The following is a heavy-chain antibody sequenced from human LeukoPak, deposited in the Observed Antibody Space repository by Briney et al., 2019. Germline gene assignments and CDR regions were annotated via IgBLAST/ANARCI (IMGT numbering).Heavy chain of an antibody. CDR2: IYYSGST. D-gene: IGHD2-15*01. J-gene: IGHJ6*04. CDR3: ARDRDKGYYGMDA. CDR1: GGSISSGDYY. V-gene: IGHV4-30-4*01. Sequence: PSETLSLTCTVSGGSISSGDYYWSWIRQTPGKGLEWFGYIYYSGSTYYNPSLKSRVTISVDTSKDEFSLKLSSVTAADTAVYYCARDRDKGYYGMDAWGEGTTVTVSS.